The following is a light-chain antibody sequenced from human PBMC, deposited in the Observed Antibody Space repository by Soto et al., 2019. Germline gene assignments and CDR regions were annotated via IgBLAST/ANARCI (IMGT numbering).Light chain of an antibody. V-gene: IGKV3-15*01. CDR1: QSVSSQ. CDR2: GAS. J-gene: IGKJ1*01. CDR3: QQYNNWPQT. Sequence: EIVLTQSPATLSLSPGERATLSCRASQSVSSQLAWYQLKDGQVPRLLIYGASTRAADVPARFSGGGSGTEFTLTISSLQSEDFAEYHCQQYNNWPQTFGQGTKVDIK.